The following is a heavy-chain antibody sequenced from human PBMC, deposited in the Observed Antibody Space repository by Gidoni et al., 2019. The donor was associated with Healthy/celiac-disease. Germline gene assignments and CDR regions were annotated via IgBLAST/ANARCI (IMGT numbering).Heavy chain of an antibody. CDR3: ARDGWIMGPSYGINWYFDL. CDR2: ISYDGSNK. V-gene: IGHV3-30-3*01. CDR1: GFTFSSYA. D-gene: IGHD3-16*01. J-gene: IGHJ2*01. Sequence: QVQLVESGGGVVQPGRSLRLSCAASGFTFSSYAMHWVRQAPGKGLEWVAVISYDGSNKYYADSVKGRFTISRDNSKNTLYLQMNSLRAEDTAVYYCARDGWIMGPSYGINWYFDLWGRGTLVTVSS.